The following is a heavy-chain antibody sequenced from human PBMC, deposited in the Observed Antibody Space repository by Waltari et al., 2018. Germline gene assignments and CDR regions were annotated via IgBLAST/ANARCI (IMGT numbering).Heavy chain of an antibody. D-gene: IGHD5-12*01. J-gene: IGHJ4*02. CDR3: AGGGIVATFLVRPQYYFDY. CDR1: GGSFSGYY. Sequence: QVQLQQWGAGLLKPSETLSLTCAVYGGSFSGYYWSWIRQPPGKGLEWIGEINHSGSTDANPSLKGRVSISVDTSKNQFSLKRSSVTAADTAVYYCAGGGIVATFLVRPQYYFDYWGQGTLVTVSS. CDR2: INHSGST. V-gene: IGHV4-34*01.